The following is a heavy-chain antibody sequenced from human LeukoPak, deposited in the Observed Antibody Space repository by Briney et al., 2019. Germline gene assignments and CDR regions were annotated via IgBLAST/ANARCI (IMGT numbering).Heavy chain of an antibody. CDR3: ARDGLRFLEWTTSWFDP. J-gene: IGHJ5*02. D-gene: IGHD3-3*01. Sequence: ASVKVSCKASGYTFTNYGISWVRPAPGQGLEWMAWISAYNGNTNYAQKLQGRVTMTTDTSTTTAYMELRSLRSDDTAGYYCARDGLRFLEWTTSWFDPWGQGTLVTVSS. V-gene: IGHV1-18*01. CDR1: GYTFTNYG. CDR2: ISAYNGNT.